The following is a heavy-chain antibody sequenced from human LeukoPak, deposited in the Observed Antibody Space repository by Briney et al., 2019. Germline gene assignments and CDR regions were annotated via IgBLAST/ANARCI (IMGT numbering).Heavy chain of an antibody. Sequence: PGGPLRLSCATSGFTFSNAWMNWVRQAPGKGLEWVGRIRSNSDGGTIDYAAPVKGRFTLSRDDSKTTLYLQMNSLQTEDTAVYYCATDFYDSTWGQGTLVTVSS. V-gene: IGHV3-15*07. CDR2: IRSNSDGGTI. J-gene: IGHJ5*02. D-gene: IGHD3-22*01. CDR3: ATDFYDST. CDR1: GFTFSNAW.